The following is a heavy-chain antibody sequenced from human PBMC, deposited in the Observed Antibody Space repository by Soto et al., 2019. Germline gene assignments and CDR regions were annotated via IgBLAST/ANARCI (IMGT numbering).Heavy chain of an antibody. V-gene: IGHV3-23*01. J-gene: IGHJ4*02. CDR2: ISGSSGNT. D-gene: IGHD6-13*01. CDR3: ARVKTGSAAGIGSPADY. Sequence: GGSLRLSCAASGFTFSSYAMSWVRQAPGKGLEWVSAISGSSGNTYYADSVKGRFTISRDNAKNTLYLQMNSLRAEDTAVYYCARVKTGSAAGIGSPADYWGQGTLVTVSS. CDR1: GFTFSSYA.